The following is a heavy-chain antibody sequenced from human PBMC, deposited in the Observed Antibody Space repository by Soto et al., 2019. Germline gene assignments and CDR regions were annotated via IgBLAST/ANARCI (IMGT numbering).Heavy chain of an antibody. J-gene: IGHJ4*02. Sequence: ESGGGVVQPGRSLRLSCAASGFTFSSYGMHWVRQAPGKGLEWVAVISYDGSNKYYADSVKGRFTISRDNSKNTLYLQMNSLRAEDTAVYYCAKASGSYSLDYWGQGTLVTVSS. CDR2: ISYDGSNK. D-gene: IGHD1-26*01. CDR3: AKASGSYSLDY. CDR1: GFTFSSYG. V-gene: IGHV3-30*18.